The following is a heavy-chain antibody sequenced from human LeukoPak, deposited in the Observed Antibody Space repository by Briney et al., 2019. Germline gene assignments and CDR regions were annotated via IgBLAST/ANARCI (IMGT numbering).Heavy chain of an antibody. CDR1: GFRFSNYW. CDR2: IKQDESEK. J-gene: IGHJ4*02. V-gene: IGHV3-7*03. CDR3: ARLVGDVTTWDC. Sequence: GGSLRLSCKASGFRFSNYWMSWVRQAPGKGLEWVASIKQDESEKYYVDSVKGRFTTSRDNAKSSLYLQMNALRGEDTAVYYCARLVGDVTTWDCWGQGTLITVSS. D-gene: IGHD1-26*01.